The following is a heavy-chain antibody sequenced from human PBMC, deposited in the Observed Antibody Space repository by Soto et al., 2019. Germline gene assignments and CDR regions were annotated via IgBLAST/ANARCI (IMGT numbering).Heavy chain of an antibody. CDR1: GYNFTNYW. D-gene: IGHD1-26*01. CDR3: ARQEGATVLFYYGMDV. J-gene: IGHJ6*02. Sequence: GESLKISCTGSGYNFTNYWIGWVRQMPGKGLEWMGIIYLGDSDTRYSPSFQGQVTISADKSISAAYLQWSSLKASDTAMYYCARQEGATVLFYYGMDVWGQGTTVTVSS. V-gene: IGHV5-51*01. CDR2: IYLGDSDT.